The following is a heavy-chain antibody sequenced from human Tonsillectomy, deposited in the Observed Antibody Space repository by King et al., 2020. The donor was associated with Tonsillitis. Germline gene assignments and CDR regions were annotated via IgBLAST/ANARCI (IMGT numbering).Heavy chain of an antibody. Sequence: LPLQESGPGLVKPSQTLSLTCTVSGGSISSGDYYWSWIRQPPGKGLEWIGYIYYSGSTYCNPSLKSRVTISVDTSKNQFSLKLSSVTAADTAVYYCAREGTFSSLFDYWGQGTLVTVSS. CDR1: GGSISSGDYY. D-gene: IGHD1-1*01. CDR2: IYYSGST. J-gene: IGHJ4*02. CDR3: AREGTFSSLFDY. V-gene: IGHV4-30-4*01.